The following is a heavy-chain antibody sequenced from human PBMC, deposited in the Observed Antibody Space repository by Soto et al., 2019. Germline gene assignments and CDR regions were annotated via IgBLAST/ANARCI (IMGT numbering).Heavy chain of an antibody. CDR2: IWYDGSNK. Sequence: GGSLRLSCAASGFTFSSYGMHWVRQAPGKGLEWVAVIWYDGSNKYYADSVKGRFTISRDNSKNTLYLQMNSLRAEDTAVYYCARDRYSSSWPRGIDYWGQGTLVTVSS. D-gene: IGHD6-13*01. CDR3: ARDRYSSSWPRGIDY. CDR1: GFTFSSYG. J-gene: IGHJ4*02. V-gene: IGHV3-33*01.